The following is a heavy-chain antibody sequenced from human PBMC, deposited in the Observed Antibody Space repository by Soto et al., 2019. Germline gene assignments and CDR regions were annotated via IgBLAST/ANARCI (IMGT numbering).Heavy chain of an antibody. V-gene: IGHV1-18*01. CDR1: GYTFATYG. CDR2: ISVHTGDT. J-gene: IGHJ4*02. D-gene: IGHD6-6*01. CDR3: ARARAEYSSSFSYYFDP. Sequence: ASVKVSCKASGYTFATYGITWVRQAPGQGLEWVAWISVHTGDTKYAQKLQGRVTLTTDTFTTTAYMELRGLTSDDTAIYYCARARAEYSSSFSYYFDPWGQGTLVTVSS.